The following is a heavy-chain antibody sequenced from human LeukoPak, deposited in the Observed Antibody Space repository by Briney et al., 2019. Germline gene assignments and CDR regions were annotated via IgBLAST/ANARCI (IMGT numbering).Heavy chain of an antibody. D-gene: IGHD3-10*01. CDR3: ARVYGSGNFDY. J-gene: IGHJ4*02. Sequence: SETLSLTCTVSGGSITSHYWSWIRQPAGKGLEWIGRMYSSGSANYNPSLKSRVTMSVDTSKNQFSLKVSSVTAADTAAYYCARVYGSGNFDYWGQGTLVTVSS. CDR2: MYSSGSA. V-gene: IGHV4-4*07. CDR1: GGSITSHY.